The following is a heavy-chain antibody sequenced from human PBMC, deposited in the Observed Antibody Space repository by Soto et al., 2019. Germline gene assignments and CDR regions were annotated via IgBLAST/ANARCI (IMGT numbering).Heavy chain of an antibody. J-gene: IGHJ4*02. Sequence: VQLLQSGGGLVQPGGSLRLSCAASGFTFSSYAMSWVRQAPGKGLEWVSVVSGSDGGTYYADSVKGRFTISRDNSQNTLYLQMDSLRAEDTAIYYCAKDLFRFDSSGNYAAVCYFDYWGQGTLVTVSS. D-gene: IGHD3-22*01. CDR3: AKDLFRFDSSGNYAAVCYFDY. CDR2: VSGSDGGT. CDR1: GFTFSSYA. V-gene: IGHV3-23*01.